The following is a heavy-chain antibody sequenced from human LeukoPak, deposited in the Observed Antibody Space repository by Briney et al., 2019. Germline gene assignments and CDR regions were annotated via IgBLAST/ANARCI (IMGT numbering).Heavy chain of an antibody. CDR3: ARSSSRWFDP. J-gene: IGHJ5*02. D-gene: IGHD6-13*01. CDR2: IYSSGTT. V-gene: IGHV4-59*08. CDR1: GGSISSYY. Sequence: SETLSLACTVSGGSISSYYWSWIRQPPGKGLEWIGYIYSSGTTNYNPSLISRVTISLDTSKNQFSLNLTSVTAADTAVYYCARSSSRWFDPWGQGTLATVSS.